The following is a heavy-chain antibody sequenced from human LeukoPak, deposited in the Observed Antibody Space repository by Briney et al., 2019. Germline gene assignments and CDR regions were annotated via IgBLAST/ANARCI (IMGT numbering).Heavy chain of an antibody. Sequence: GGSLRLSCAASGFTFSSYWMHWVRQAPGKGLVWVSRINTDGSSTNYADSVNGRYTISRDNAKNTLYLQMNSLRAEDTAVYYCAREVGAMNWFDPWGQGTLVTVSS. CDR2: INTDGSST. J-gene: IGHJ5*02. CDR3: AREVGAMNWFDP. D-gene: IGHD1-26*01. CDR1: GFTFSSYW. V-gene: IGHV3-74*01.